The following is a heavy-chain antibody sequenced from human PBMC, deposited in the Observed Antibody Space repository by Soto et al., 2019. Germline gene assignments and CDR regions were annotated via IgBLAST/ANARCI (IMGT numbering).Heavy chain of an antibody. CDR1: GDSISNSRFY. D-gene: IGHD2-2*01. CDR2: IYHTGNA. CDR3: ARVPDR. Sequence: SETLSLTCSVSGDSISNSRFYWAWIRQPPGEGLEWIGSIYHTGNAYYNPSLKSRVTISVDRSKNQFSLKLSSVTAADTAVYYCARVPDRWGQGTLVTVS. J-gene: IGHJ5*02. V-gene: IGHV4-39*07.